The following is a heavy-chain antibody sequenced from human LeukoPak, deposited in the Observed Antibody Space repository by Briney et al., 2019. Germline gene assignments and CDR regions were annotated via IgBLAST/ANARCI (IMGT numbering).Heavy chain of an antibody. V-gene: IGHV1-8*01. D-gene: IGHD5-18*01. CDR1: GYTFTSYD. CDR2: MNPNSGNT. J-gene: IGHJ4*02. Sequence: ASVKVSCKASGYTFTSYDINWVRQATGQGLEWMGWMNPNSGNTGYAQKFQGRVTMTRNTSISTAYMELSSLRSEDTAVYYCARSTDTAMVHDYWGQGTLVTVSS. CDR3: ARSTDTAMVHDY.